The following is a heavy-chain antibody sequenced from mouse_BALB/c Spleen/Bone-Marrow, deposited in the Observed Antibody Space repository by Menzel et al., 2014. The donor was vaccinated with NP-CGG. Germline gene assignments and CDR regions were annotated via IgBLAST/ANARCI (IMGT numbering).Heavy chain of an antibody. CDR1: GYSFTGYF. D-gene: IGHD2-3*01. J-gene: IGHJ4*01. Sequence: EVQLQQSGPELVKPGASVKISCKASGYSFTGYFMNWVMQSYGKSLEWIGRINPYNGDTFYNQKFKGKATLTVDKSSSTAHMELRSLASEDSAVYYCARGGLLRAMDYWGQGTSVTVSS. CDR2: INPYNGDT. CDR3: ARGGLLRAMDY. V-gene: IGHV1-20*02.